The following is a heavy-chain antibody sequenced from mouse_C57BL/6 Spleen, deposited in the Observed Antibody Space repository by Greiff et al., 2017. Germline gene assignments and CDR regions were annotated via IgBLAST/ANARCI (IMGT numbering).Heavy chain of an antibody. V-gene: IGHV5-9-1*02. Sequence: EVQGVESGAGLVKPGGSLKLSCAASGFTFSSYAMSWVRQTPEKRLEWVAYISSGGDYIYYADTVKGRFTISRDNARNTLYLQMSSLKSEDTAMYYCTRQLRYFDVWGTGTTVTVSS. CDR1: GFTFSSYA. CDR3: TRQLRYFDV. CDR2: ISSGGDYI. J-gene: IGHJ1*03. D-gene: IGHD4-1*02.